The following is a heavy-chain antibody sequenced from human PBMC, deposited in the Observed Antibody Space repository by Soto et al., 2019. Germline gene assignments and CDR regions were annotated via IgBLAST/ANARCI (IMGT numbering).Heavy chain of an antibody. J-gene: IGHJ5*02. D-gene: IGHD2-2*01. CDR3: ARREGIVVVPAAGWFDP. CDR1: GGSISSGGYY. Sequence: QVQLQESGPGLVKPSQTLSLTCTVSGGSISSGGYYWSWIRQHPGKGLEWIGYIYYSGSTYYNPSLKSRVTISVDTSKNQFSLKLSSVTAADTAVYYCARREGIVVVPAAGWFDPWGQGTLVTVSS. V-gene: IGHV4-31*03. CDR2: IYYSGST.